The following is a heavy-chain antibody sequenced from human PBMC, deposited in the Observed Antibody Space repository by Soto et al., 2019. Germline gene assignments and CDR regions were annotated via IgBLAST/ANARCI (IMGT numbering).Heavy chain of an antibody. CDR3: ARRREGNGRTLDY. D-gene: IGHD1-1*01. Sequence: EVHLVESGGGLVQRGGSLRLSCAASGFTFRAYWMSWVRQSPGKGLEWVANIDQDGRGKYYVDSVRGRFTISRDNAHNSLYLPTNSLRDADTAVYFCARRREGNGRTLDYWGQGTLVTVSS. CDR2: IDQDGRGK. CDR1: GFTFRAYW. J-gene: IGHJ4*02. V-gene: IGHV3-7*05.